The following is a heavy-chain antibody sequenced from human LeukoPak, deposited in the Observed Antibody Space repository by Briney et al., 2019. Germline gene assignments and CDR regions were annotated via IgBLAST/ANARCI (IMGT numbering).Heavy chain of an antibody. V-gene: IGHV4-61*08. D-gene: IGHD6-19*01. Sequence: PSQTLSLTCTVSGGSISSGGYYWSWIRQPPGKGLEWIGYIYYSGSTNYNPSLKSRVTISVDTSKNQFSLKLSSVTAADTAVYYCARWTAVAGSVDYWGQGTLVTVSS. CDR3: ARWTAVAGSVDY. CDR2: IYYSGST. J-gene: IGHJ4*02. CDR1: GGSISSGGYY.